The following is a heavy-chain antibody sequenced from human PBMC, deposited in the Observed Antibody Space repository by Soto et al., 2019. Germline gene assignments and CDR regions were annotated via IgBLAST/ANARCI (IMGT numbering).Heavy chain of an antibody. CDR1: GGTFSSYA. J-gene: IGHJ6*02. Sequence: SVKVSCKASGGTFSSYAISWVRQAPGQGLEWMGGIIPIFGTANYAQKFQGRVTITADESTSTAYMELSSLRSEDTAVYYCARDGGYCSGGSCLPHYYYSGMDVWGQGTTVTVSS. D-gene: IGHD2-15*01. CDR3: ARDGGYCSGGSCLPHYYYSGMDV. V-gene: IGHV1-69*13. CDR2: IIPIFGTA.